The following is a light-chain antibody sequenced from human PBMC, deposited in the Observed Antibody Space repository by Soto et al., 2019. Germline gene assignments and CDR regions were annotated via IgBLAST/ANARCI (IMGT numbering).Light chain of an antibody. V-gene: IGKV3-20*01. CDR1: QSVSSSY. J-gene: IGKJ4*01. Sequence: ETDLTQSPGTMSLSPGERASRSCRASQSVSSSYLAWYQQKPGQAPRLLIYGASSRATGIPDRFSGSGSGTDFTLTISRLEPEDFAVYYCQQYGTSPLTFGGGTKVEIK. CDR2: GAS. CDR3: QQYGTSPLT.